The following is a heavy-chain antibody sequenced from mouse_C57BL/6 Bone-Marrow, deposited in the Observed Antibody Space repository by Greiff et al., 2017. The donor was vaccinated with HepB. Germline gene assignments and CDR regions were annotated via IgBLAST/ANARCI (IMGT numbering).Heavy chain of an antibody. D-gene: IGHD1-1*01. CDR1: GYTFTSYG. CDR3: AKGVITTERYFDV. Sequence: QVQLQQSGAELARPGASVKLSCKASGYTFTSYGISWVKQRTGQGLEWIGEIYPRSGNTYYNEKFKGKATLTADKSSSTAYMELRSLTSEDSAVYFCAKGVITTERYFDVWGTGTTVTVSS. CDR2: IYPRSGNT. J-gene: IGHJ1*03. V-gene: IGHV1-81*01.